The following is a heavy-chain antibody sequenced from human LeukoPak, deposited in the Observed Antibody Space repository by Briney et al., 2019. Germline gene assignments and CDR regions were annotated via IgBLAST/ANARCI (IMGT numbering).Heavy chain of an antibody. D-gene: IGHD2-15*01. Sequence: PGRSLRLSCAASGFTFDDDAMHWVRQAPGKGLEWVSGISWNSGSIGYADSVKGRFTISRDNAKNSLYLQMNSLRAEDTALYYCAKAVKGYCSGGSCYSLDYWGQGTLVTVSS. CDR3: AKAVKGYCSGGSCYSLDY. J-gene: IGHJ4*02. CDR2: ISWNSGSI. V-gene: IGHV3-9*01. CDR1: GFTFDDDA.